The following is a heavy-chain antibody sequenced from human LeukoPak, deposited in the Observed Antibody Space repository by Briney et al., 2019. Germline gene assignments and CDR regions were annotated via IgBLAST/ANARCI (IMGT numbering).Heavy chain of an antibody. CDR1: GFTFSSYA. V-gene: IGHV3-23*01. CDR2: ISGSGGST. Sequence: PGGSLRLSCAASGFTFSSYAMSWVRQAPGKGLDWVSAISGSGGSTYYADSVKGRFTISRDNSKNTLYLQMNSLRAEDTAVYYCAKDRLRYFDWSAFDIWGQGTMVTVSS. J-gene: IGHJ3*02. D-gene: IGHD3-9*01. CDR3: AKDRLRYFDWSAFDI.